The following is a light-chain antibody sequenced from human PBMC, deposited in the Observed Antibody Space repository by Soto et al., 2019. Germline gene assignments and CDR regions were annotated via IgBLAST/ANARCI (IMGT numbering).Light chain of an antibody. CDR3: QQSYNFPRT. V-gene: IGKV3-15*01. CDR1: QTINNN. J-gene: IGKJ1*01. CDR2: GAS. Sequence: VMTQAPATLSVSPGERATLSCRASQTINNNVAWYQLKDGQVPRLAIYGASTRATDIPARFSGSGSGTEFTLTISSLQSEDFAEYHCQQSYNFPRTFGQGAKVDIK.